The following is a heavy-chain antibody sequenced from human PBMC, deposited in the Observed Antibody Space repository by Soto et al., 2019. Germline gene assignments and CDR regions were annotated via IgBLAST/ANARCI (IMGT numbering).Heavy chain of an antibody. Sequence: QVQLQESGPGLVKPSETLSLTCTVSGGSVSSGSYYWSWIRQPPGKGLEWIGYIYYSGSTNYNPSLKSRATISVDTSKNQFSLKLSSVTAADTAVYYCAREYYPDAFDIWGQGTMVTVSS. CDR2: IYYSGST. V-gene: IGHV4-61*01. D-gene: IGHD3-10*01. J-gene: IGHJ3*02. CDR3: AREYYPDAFDI. CDR1: GGSVSSGSYY.